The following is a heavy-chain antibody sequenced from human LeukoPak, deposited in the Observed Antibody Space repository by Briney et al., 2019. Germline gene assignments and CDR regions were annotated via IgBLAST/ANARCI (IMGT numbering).Heavy chain of an antibody. Sequence: RAGKSLRLSCAASGFTFSGFGMHWVHQAPGRGLEWVAVIWHDGSNKYYADSVKGRFTISRDNPKNTLYVQMNSLRAEDTAVYYCARGRGADYGGNSGYFDYWGQGTLVTVSS. J-gene: IGHJ4*02. CDR3: ARGRGADYGGNSGYFDY. V-gene: IGHV3-33*01. CDR2: IWHDGSNK. D-gene: IGHD4-23*01. CDR1: GFTFSGFG.